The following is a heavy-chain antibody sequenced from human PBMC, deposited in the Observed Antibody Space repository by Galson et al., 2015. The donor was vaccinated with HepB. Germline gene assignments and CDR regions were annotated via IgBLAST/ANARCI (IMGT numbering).Heavy chain of an antibody. CDR3: ATSGSHGWYYFDY. D-gene: IGHD3-10*01. V-gene: IGHV4-59*01. CDR1: GGSINNSY. Sequence: ETLSLTCTVSGGSINNSYWTWIRQPPGTGLEWIGYIYYNGDTNYNPSLESRVTFSVDTSKNLFSLKLTSVTAADTAVYYCATSGSHGWYYFDYWGQGTLVTVSS. J-gene: IGHJ4*02. CDR2: IYYNGDT.